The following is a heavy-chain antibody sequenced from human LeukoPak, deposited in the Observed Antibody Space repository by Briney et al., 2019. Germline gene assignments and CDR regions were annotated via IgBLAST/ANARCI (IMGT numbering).Heavy chain of an antibody. V-gene: IGHV4-4*07. CDR1: GGSISSYY. Sequence: PSETLSLTCTVSGGSISSYYWSWIRQPAGKGLEWIGRIYTSGSTNYNPSLKSRVTMSVDTSKNQFSLKLSSVTAADTAVYYRARDSRGIAVAEAFDYWGQGTLVTVSS. CDR2: IYTSGST. J-gene: IGHJ4*02. CDR3: ARDSRGIAVAEAFDY. D-gene: IGHD6-19*01.